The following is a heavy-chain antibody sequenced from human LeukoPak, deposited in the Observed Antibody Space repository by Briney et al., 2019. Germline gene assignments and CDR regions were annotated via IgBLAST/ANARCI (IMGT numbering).Heavy chain of an antibody. V-gene: IGHV4-38-2*02. Sequence: SETLSLTCTVSGYSISSVCYWGWIRQPPGKGLEWIGNIYHSGSTDYNPSLKSRVTISVDTSKNQFSLKLSSVTAADTAVYYCARDRDSSTWYSYFDYWGQGTLVTVSS. CDR1: GYSISSVCY. CDR2: IYHSGST. CDR3: ARDRDSSTWYSYFDY. J-gene: IGHJ4*02. D-gene: IGHD6-13*01.